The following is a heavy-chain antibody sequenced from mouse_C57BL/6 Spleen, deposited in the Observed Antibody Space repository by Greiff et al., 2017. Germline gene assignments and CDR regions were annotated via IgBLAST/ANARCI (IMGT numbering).Heavy chain of an antibody. J-gene: IGHJ2*01. Sequence: QVQLQQSGAELVRPGTSVKVSCKASGYAFTNYLIAWVKQRPGQGLEWIGVINPGSGGTNYNEKFKGKATLTADKSSSTAYMQLSSLTSEDSAVYFCARQAVVEDYFDYWGQGTTLTVSS. CDR2: INPGSGGT. D-gene: IGHD1-1*01. CDR1: GYAFTNYL. CDR3: ARQAVVEDYFDY. V-gene: IGHV1-54*01.